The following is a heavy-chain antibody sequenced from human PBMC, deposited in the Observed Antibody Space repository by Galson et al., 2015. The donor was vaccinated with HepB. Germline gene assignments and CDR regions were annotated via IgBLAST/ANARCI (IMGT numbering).Heavy chain of an antibody. CDR3: AKDLGSGGRGY. CDR1: GFTFSSYG. J-gene: IGHJ4*02. Sequence: SLRLSCAASGFTFSSYGMHWVRQAPGKGLEWVAVISYDGSNKYCADSVKGRFTISRDNSKNTLYLQMNSLRAEDTAVYYCAKDLGSGGRGYWGQGTLVTVSS. CDR2: ISYDGSNK. V-gene: IGHV3-30*18. D-gene: IGHD2-15*01.